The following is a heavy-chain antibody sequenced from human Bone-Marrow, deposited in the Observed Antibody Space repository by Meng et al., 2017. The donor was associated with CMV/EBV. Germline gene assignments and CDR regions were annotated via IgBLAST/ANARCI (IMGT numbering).Heavy chain of an antibody. CDR2: IYYTGYT. J-gene: IGHJ4*02. Sequence: GSLRLSCAASGFAFSSYSMNWVRQAPGKGLEWIGSIYYTGYTYYNPSLKTRVTMSVDTSKKQFSLNVTSLTASDTAVYYCARQVTGTQEMFDSWGQGTRVTGSS. CDR1: GFAFSSYSMN. V-gene: IGHV4-39*01. D-gene: IGHD1/OR15-1a*01. CDR3: ARQVTGTQEMFDS.